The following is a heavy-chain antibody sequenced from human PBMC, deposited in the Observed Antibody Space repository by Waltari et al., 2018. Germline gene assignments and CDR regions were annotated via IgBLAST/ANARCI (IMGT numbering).Heavy chain of an antibody. CDR1: GYRFASYW. CDR3: ARHPLVWVASTQNAFDV. V-gene: IGHV5-51*03. Sequence: EVQLVQSGAEVRKPGESLKISCMGSGYRFASYWIGWVRQMPGKGLEWMGIIFPGDSDTRYSPPFQGHVTISADTSNSTAYLQLTNLKASDTAMYYCARHPLVWVASTQNAFDVWGQGTMVTVSS. CDR2: IFPGDSDT. J-gene: IGHJ3*01. D-gene: IGHD3-16*01.